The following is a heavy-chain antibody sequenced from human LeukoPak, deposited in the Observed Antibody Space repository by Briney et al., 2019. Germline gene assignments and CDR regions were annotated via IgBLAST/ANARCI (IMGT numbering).Heavy chain of an antibody. D-gene: IGHD3-16*02. CDR1: GGSFSGYY. V-gene: IGHV4-34*01. CDR2: INHSGGT. Sequence: SETLSLTCAVYGGSFSGYYWSWIRQPPGKGLEWIGEINHSGGTNYNPSLKSRVTISVDTSKNQFSLKLSSVTAADTAVYYCARRGDYIWGSYRYTVQFDYWGQGTLVTVSS. J-gene: IGHJ4*02. CDR3: ARRGDYIWGSYRYTVQFDY.